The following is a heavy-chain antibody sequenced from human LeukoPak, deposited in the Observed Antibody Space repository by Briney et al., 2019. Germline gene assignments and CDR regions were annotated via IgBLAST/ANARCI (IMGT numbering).Heavy chain of an antibody. CDR1: GGSFSGYY. Sequence: SETLSLTCAVYGGSFSGYYWSWIRQPPGKGLEWIGEINHSGSTNYNPSLKSRVTISVDTSKNQLSLKLSSVTAADTAVYYCARAVTVTTYDYWGQGTLVTVSS. D-gene: IGHD4-17*01. V-gene: IGHV4-34*01. CDR2: INHSGST. CDR3: ARAVTVTTYDY. J-gene: IGHJ4*02.